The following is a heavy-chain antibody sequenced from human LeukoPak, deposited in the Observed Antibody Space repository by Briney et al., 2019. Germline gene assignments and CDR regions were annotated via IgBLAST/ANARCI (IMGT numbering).Heavy chain of an antibody. CDR3: ARDRDWYTFDY. D-gene: IGHD2-21*01. J-gene: IGHJ4*02. Sequence: PGGSLRLSCAASGFTFSSYWMDWVRRAPGKGLEWVANIKQDGSEKYYVDSVKGRFTISRDNAKNSLYLQMNSLRADDTAVYYCARDRDWYTFDYWGQGALVTVSS. V-gene: IGHV3-7*01. CDR1: GFTFSSYW. CDR2: IKQDGSEK.